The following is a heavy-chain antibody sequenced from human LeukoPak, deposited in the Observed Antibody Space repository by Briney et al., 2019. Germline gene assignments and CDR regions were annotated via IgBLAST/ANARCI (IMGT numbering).Heavy chain of an antibody. Sequence: SGPTLVKPTQTLTLTCTFSGFSLNTRGVGVGWIRQPPGGALEWLALIYWDDDRRYSPSLKSRLTITKDTSKNQVVLTMTNMDPVDTATYYCAHRKNYYDSSVFDYWGQGTLVTVSS. J-gene: IGHJ4*02. V-gene: IGHV2-5*02. CDR1: GFSLNTRGVG. D-gene: IGHD3-22*01. CDR3: AHRKNYYDSSVFDY. CDR2: IYWDDDR.